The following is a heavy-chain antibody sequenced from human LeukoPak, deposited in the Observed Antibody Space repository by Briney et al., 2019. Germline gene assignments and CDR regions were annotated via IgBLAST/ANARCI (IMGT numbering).Heavy chain of an antibody. CDR1: GGSFSDYY. V-gene: IGHV4-34*01. CDR2: IADSGST. Sequence: SETLSLTCAVSGGSFSDYYWSWICQPPGKGLEWIGEIADSGSTNYNPSLKSRVTLSVDTSKNQFSLNLTSLTAADTAVYYCARGHYGGNSAFDIWGQGTMVTVSS. J-gene: IGHJ3*02. D-gene: IGHD4-17*01. CDR3: ARGHYGGNSAFDI.